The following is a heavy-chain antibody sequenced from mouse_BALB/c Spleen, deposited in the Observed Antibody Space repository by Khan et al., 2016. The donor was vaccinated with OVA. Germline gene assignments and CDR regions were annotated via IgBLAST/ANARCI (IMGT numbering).Heavy chain of an antibody. D-gene: IGHD2-4*01. CDR1: GFSLTSYG. V-gene: IGHV2-2*02. Sequence: VQLQESGPGPVQPSQSLSITCTVSGFSLTSYGVHWVRQSPGKGLEWLGVIWSGGSTDYNAAFISRLSISKDNSKSQVFFKLNNLQANDTAIYYCARNYDYDEGLSYWGQGTLVTVSA. CDR2: IWSGGST. CDR3: ARNYDYDEGLSY. J-gene: IGHJ3*01.